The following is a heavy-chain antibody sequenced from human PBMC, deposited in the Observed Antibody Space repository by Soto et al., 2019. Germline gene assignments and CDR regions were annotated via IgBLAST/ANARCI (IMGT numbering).Heavy chain of an antibody. V-gene: IGHV3-13*01. J-gene: IGHJ4*02. CDR3: AKSQEIGTHFLGS. D-gene: IGHD6-13*01. CDR1: GFTFSGFD. CDR2: IGTAGDT. Sequence: GGSLRLSCEASGFTFSGFDMHWVRQPTGKGLEWVSSIGTAGDTYYAVSVKGRFTISRDNAKNSLSLQMNSLRAGDMAVYFCAKSQEIGTHFLGSWGQGTQVTVSS.